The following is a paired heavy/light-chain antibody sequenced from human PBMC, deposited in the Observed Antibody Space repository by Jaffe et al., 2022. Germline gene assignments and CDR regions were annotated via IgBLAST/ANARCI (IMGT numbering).Heavy chain of an antibody. D-gene: IGHD3-3*01. CDR3: ARITYYDFWSGYYYYYYMDV. Sequence: QLQLQESGPGLVKPSETLSLTCTVSGGSISSSSYYWGWIRQPPGKGLEWIGSIYYSGSTYYNPSLKSRVTISVDTSKNQFSLKLSSVTAADTAVYYCARITYYDFWSGYYYYYYMDVWGKGTTVTVSS. CDR2: IYYSGST. V-gene: IGHV4-39*01. CDR1: GGSISSSSYY. J-gene: IGHJ6*03.
Light chain of an antibody. CDR1: SSNIGNNY. Sequence: QSVLTQPPSVSAAPGQKVTISCSGSSSNIGNNYVSWYQQLPGTAPKLLIYENNKRPSGIPDRFSGSKSGTSATLGITGLQTGDEADYYCGTWDSSLSAPNWVFGGGTKLTVL. J-gene: IGLJ3*02. CDR3: GTWDSSLSAPNWV. CDR2: ENN. V-gene: IGLV1-51*02.